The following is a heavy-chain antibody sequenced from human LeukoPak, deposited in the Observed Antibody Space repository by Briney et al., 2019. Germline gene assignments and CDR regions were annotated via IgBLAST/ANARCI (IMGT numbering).Heavy chain of an antibody. CDR2: ISYDGSNK. J-gene: IGHJ4*02. V-gene: IGHV3-30*18. D-gene: IGHD6-13*01. CDR1: GFTFSSYG. CDR3: AKGQQLDY. Sequence: PGRSLRLSCAASGFTFSSYGMHWVRQAPGKGLEWVAVISYDGSNKCYADSVKGRFTISRDNSKNTLYLQMNSLRAEDTAVYYCAKGQQLDYWGQGTLVTVSS.